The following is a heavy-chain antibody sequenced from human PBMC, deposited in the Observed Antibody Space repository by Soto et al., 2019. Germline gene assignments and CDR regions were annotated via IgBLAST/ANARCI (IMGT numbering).Heavy chain of an antibody. CDR3: AGDPCSGGRCYFNWFDS. J-gene: IGHJ5*01. Sequence: ASVKVSCKASGGTFSSYTISWVRQAPGQGLEWMGRIIPILGIANYAQKFQGRVTITADKSTSTAYMELSSLRSEDAAVYYCAGDPCSGGRCYFNWFDSWGQGTLVTVSS. CDR1: GGTFSSYT. V-gene: IGHV1-69*04. D-gene: IGHD2-15*01. CDR2: IIPILGIA.